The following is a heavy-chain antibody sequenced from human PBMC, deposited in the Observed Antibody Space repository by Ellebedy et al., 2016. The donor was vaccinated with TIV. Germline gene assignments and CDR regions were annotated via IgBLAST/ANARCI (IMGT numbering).Heavy chain of an antibody. Sequence: MPSETLFLTCTVSSGFLSSGYWSWLRQPPGEGLEWIGYIYYSGAANYNPTLRSRVTISLDSSKSQYSLKVSSVTAADTAVYYCAKGAGWYNYWGHGILVTVSS. CDR3: AKGAGWYNY. V-gene: IGHV4-59*01. CDR1: SGFLSSGY. J-gene: IGHJ4*01. CDR2: IYYSGAA. D-gene: IGHD6-19*01.